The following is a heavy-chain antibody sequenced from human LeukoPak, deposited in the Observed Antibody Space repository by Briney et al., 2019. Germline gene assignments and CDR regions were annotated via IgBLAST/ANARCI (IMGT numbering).Heavy chain of an antibody. CDR2: INRDGSDK. CDR3: ARVGTWELQRVFDY. D-gene: IGHD1-26*01. Sequence: PGGSLRLSCAVSGFIFNDYCMTWVRQVPGRGLEWVANINRDGSDKNYVDSVKGRFTMSRDSAKRSVYLEMSSLRVEDTAVYYCARVGTWELQRVFDYWGQGTPVTVSS. CDR1: GFIFNDYC. V-gene: IGHV3-7*01. J-gene: IGHJ4*02.